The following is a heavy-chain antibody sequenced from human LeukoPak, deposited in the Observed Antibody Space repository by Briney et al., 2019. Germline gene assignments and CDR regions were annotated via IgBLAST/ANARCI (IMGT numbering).Heavy chain of an antibody. J-gene: IGHJ3*02. CDR3: ATESELRTSPMGSCDAFDI. D-gene: IGHD2-15*01. V-gene: IGHV1-24*01. CDR2: FDPEDGET. CDR1: GYTLTELS. Sequence: ASVTVSCKVSGYTLTELSMHWVRQAPGEGLEWMGGFDPEDGETIYAQKFQGRVTMTEDTSTDTAYMELSSLRSEDTAVYYCATESELRTSPMGSCDAFDIWGQGTMATVSS.